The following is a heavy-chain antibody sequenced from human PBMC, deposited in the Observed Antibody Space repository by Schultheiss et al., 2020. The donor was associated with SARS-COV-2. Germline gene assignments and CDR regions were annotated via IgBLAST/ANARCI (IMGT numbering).Heavy chain of an antibody. V-gene: IGHV4-4*07. J-gene: IGHJ4*02. D-gene: IGHD3-3*01. CDR3: ARHPGVTIFGVVIIDYFDY. CDR2: IYTSGST. Sequence: SQTLSLTCTVSGGSISSYYWSWIRQPAGKGLEWIGRIYTSGSTYYNPSLKSRVTISVDTSKNQFSLKLSSVTAADTAVYYCARHPGVTIFGVVIIDYFDYWGQGTLVTVSS. CDR1: GGSISSYY.